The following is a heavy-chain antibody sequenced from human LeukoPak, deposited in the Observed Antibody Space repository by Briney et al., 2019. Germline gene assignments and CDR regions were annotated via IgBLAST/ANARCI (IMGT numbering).Heavy chain of an antibody. Sequence: SETLSLTCTVSGGSISSYYWSWIRQPAGKGLEWIGRIYTSGSTNYNPSLKSRVTMSVVTSKNQFSLKLSSVTAADTAVYSCARDFPAPYYYYYYMDVWGKGTTATVSS. CDR3: ARDFPAPYYYYYYMDV. V-gene: IGHV4-4*07. J-gene: IGHJ6*03. CDR1: GGSISSYY. CDR2: IYTSGST.